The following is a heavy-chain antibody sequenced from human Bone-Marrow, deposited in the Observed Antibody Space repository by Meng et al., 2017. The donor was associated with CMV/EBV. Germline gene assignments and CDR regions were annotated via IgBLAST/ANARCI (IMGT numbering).Heavy chain of an antibody. D-gene: IGHD2/OR15-2a*01. CDR2: IWYDGSNE. CDR3: AKDRFGCNSNMCHTLGAMDV. J-gene: IGHJ6*02. CDR1: GFTFSSYG. Sequence: GESLKISYAASGFTFSSYGMHWVRQAPGKGLEWVAIIWYDGSNEYYADSVKGRFTISRDNSKNTLYLQMNSLRAEDTAVYYCAKDRFGCNSNMCHTLGAMDVWGQGTTVTVSS. V-gene: IGHV3-33*06.